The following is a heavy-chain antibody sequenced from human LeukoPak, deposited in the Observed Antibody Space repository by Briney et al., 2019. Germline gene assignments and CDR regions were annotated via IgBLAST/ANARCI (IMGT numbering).Heavy chain of an antibody. J-gene: IGHJ6*03. Sequence: PGGSLRLSCAASGFTFDDYGMSWVRQAPGKGLEWVSGINWNGGSTGYADSVKGRFTISRDNAKNSLYLQMNSLRAEDTALYYCAGETKGYYYYYMDVWGKGTTVTVSS. CDR1: GFTFDDYG. V-gene: IGHV3-20*04. CDR2: INWNGGST. CDR3: AGETKGYYYYYMDV.